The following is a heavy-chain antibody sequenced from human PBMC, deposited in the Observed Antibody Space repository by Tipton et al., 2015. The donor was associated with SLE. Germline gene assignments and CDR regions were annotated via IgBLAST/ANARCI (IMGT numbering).Heavy chain of an antibody. CDR3: STLMAGGSGRGY. Sequence: TLSLTCIVSGDSITSGDYHWSWIRRPAGKGLEWIGQISTSGSSNYDPSLNSRVTISIDTSKNQFSLRLASVTAADTAVYYCSTLMAGGSGRGYWGQGTLVTVSS. D-gene: IGHD3-10*01. CDR1: GDSITSGDYH. J-gene: IGHJ4*02. V-gene: IGHV4-61*09. CDR2: ISTSGSS.